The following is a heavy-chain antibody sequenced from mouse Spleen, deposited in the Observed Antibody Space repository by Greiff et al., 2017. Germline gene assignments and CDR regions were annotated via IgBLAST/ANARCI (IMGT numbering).Heavy chain of an antibody. Sequence: QVQLQQSGAELVKPGASVKMSCKASGYTFTSYWMHWVKQRPGQGLEWIGVIDPSDSYTSYNQKFKGKATLTVDTSSSTAYMQLSSLTSEDSAVYYCTRGGSSYPYYYAMDYWGQGTSVTVSS. CDR3: TRGGSSYPYYYAMDY. CDR2: IDPSDSYT. V-gene: IGHV1S127*01. D-gene: IGHD1-1*01. CDR1: GYTFTSYW. J-gene: IGHJ4*01.